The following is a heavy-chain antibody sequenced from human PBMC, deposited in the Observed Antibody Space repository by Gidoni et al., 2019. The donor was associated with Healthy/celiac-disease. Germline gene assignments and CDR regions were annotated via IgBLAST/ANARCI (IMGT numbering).Heavy chain of an antibody. D-gene: IGHD5-18*01. V-gene: IGHV3-23*01. CDR2: ISGSGGST. CDR3: AKVGYSYGQYYFDY. CDR1: GFTFRSYA. Sequence: EVQLLESGGGLVQPGGSLRLSCEASGFTFRSYAMSWVRQAPGKGMEWVSAISGSGGSTYYADSVKGRFTISRDNSKNTLYLQMNSLRAEDTAVYYCAKVGYSYGQYYFDYWGQGTLVTVSS. J-gene: IGHJ4*02.